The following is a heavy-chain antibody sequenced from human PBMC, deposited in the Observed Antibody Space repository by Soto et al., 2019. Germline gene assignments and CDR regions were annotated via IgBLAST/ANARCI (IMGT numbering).Heavy chain of an antibody. Sequence: QVQLVQSGAEVKKPGASVKVSCKASGYTFTSYGISWVRQAPGQGLEWMGWISAYNGNTNYAQKRQGRVTMTTDTSTSTAYIELRSLRSDDTAVYYCARASDYYDSSGQTLAFDIWGQGTMVTVSS. CDR1: GYTFTSYG. CDR3: ARASDYYDSSGQTLAFDI. D-gene: IGHD3-22*01. CDR2: ISAYNGNT. V-gene: IGHV1-18*01. J-gene: IGHJ3*02.